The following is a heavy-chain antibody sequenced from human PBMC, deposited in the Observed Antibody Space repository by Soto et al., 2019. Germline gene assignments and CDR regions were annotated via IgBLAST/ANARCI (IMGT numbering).Heavy chain of an antibody. J-gene: IGHJ4*02. V-gene: IGHV3-30*18. CDR3: AKEASREGGSYYAGEFDY. CDR1: GFTFSSYG. CDR2: ISYDGSNK. Sequence: QVQLVESGGGVVQPGRSLRLSCAASGFTFSSYGMHWVRQAPGKGLEWVAVISYDGSNKYYADSVKGRFTISRDNSKNPLYVQMNSLRAEDTAVYYCAKEASREGGSYYAGEFDYWGQGTRISVSS. D-gene: IGHD1-26*01.